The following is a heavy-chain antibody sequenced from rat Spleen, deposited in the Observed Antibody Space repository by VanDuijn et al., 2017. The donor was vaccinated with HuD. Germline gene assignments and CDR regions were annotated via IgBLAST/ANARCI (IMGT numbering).Heavy chain of an antibody. CDR1: GFTFSDYN. V-gene: IGHV5S10*01. Sequence: EVQLVESGGGLVQPGRSLKLSCAASGFTFSDYNMAWVRQAPKKGLEWVASIFTGGGRTYYRDSVKGRFTISRDNAKSTLYLQMNSLRSEDTATYYWARQGDDYYDGYYRRYFDYWGQGVMVTVSS. CDR2: IFTGGGRT. CDR3: ARQGDDYYDGYYRRYFDY. D-gene: IGHD1-12*03. J-gene: IGHJ2*01.